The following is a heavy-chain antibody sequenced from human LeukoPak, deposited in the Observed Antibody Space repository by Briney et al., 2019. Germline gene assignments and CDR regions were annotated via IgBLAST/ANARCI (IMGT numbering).Heavy chain of an antibody. CDR1: GYTFSSYG. V-gene: IGHV1-18*01. Sequence: ASVKVSCKASGYTFSSYGISWVRQAPGQGLEWMGWINTYNGNTNYAQKLQGRVTMTTDTSTSTAYMEVRSLRSDDTAVYYCARSGLYESYYNSYNWFDPWGQGTLVTVSS. CDR3: ARSGLYESYYNSYNWFDP. J-gene: IGHJ5*02. CDR2: INTYNGNT. D-gene: IGHD3-10*01.